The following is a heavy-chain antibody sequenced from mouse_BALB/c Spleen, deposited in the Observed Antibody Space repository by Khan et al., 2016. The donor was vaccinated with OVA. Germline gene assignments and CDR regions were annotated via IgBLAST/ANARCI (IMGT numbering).Heavy chain of an antibody. Sequence: EVELVESGGGLVKPGGSLKLSCAASGFAFSYYDMSWVRQTPEKRLEWVAFISTGGDNTYYPDTVKGRFTISRDNAKNTLYLQMSSLKSEDTAMYYCTRPHYYGINYYFDYWGQGTTLTVSS. J-gene: IGHJ2*01. CDR3: TRPHYYGINYYFDY. V-gene: IGHV5-12-1*01. D-gene: IGHD1-1*01. CDR1: GFAFSYYD. CDR2: ISTGGDNT.